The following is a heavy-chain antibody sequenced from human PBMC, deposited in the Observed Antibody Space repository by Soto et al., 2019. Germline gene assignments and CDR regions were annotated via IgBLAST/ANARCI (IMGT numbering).Heavy chain of an antibody. CDR3: ARGGRDCSSTSCYPPYYGMDV. V-gene: IGHV3-30-3*01. Sequence: GGSLRLSCAASGFTFSSYAMHWVRQAPGKGLEWVAVISYDGSNKYYADSVKGRFTISRDNSKNTLYLQMNSLRAEDTAVYYCARGGRDCSSTSCYPPYYGMDVWGQGTTVTVSS. CDR2: ISYDGSNK. CDR1: GFTFSSYA. D-gene: IGHD2-2*01. J-gene: IGHJ6*02.